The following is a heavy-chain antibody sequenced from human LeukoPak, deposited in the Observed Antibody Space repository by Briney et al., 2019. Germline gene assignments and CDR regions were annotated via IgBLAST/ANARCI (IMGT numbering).Heavy chain of an antibody. Sequence: GGSLRLSCAASGFTFSSYAMSWVRQAPGKGLEWVSAISGSGGSTYYADSVKGRFTISRDNSKNTLYLQMNSLRAEDTAVYYCAKAGDPLSHSPPIPYSGSYFGGEYYFDYWGQGTLVTVSS. CDR2: ISGSGGST. V-gene: IGHV3-23*01. CDR3: AKAGDPLSHSPPIPYSGSYFGGEYYFDY. D-gene: IGHD1-26*01. CDR1: GFTFSSYA. J-gene: IGHJ4*02.